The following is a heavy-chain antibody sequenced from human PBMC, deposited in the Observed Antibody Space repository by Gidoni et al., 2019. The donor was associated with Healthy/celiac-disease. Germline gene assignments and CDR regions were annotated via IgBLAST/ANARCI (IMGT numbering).Heavy chain of an antibody. CDR1: GGSISCCY. J-gene: IGHJ4*02. V-gene: IGHV4-4*07. D-gene: IGHD3-22*01. CDR2: INTSGSP. CDR3: ARGYYREESDY. Sequence: QVQLQESGPGLVKPSETLSLTCTGSGGSISCCYWCRIRQPAGKRLEWIGRINTSGSPNYNPSLKSRVTMSVDTSKNQFSLKLGSVAAADTAVYYCARGYYREESDYWGQGTLVTVSS.